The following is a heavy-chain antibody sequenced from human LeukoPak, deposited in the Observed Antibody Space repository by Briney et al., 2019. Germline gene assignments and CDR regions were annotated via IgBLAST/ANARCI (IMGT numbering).Heavy chain of an antibody. CDR2: INPKSGGT. CDR1: GYSFTGHY. Sequence: GASVKVSCKASGYSFTGHYMHRVRQAPGQGLEWMGWINPKSGGTNYAQKFQGRVTMTRDTSISTAYMDMSSLRSDGTAVYYCARNLWFGESSDAFDMWGQGTMVTVSS. D-gene: IGHD3-10*01. CDR3: ARNLWFGESSDAFDM. J-gene: IGHJ3*02. V-gene: IGHV1-2*02.